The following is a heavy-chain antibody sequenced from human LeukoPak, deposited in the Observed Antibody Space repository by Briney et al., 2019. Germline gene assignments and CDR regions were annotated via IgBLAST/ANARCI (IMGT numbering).Heavy chain of an antibody. J-gene: IGHJ5*02. CDR2: IRSKAYGGTT. CDR1: GVTFGDYA. Sequence: GGSLRLSCTASGVTFGDYAMSWFRQAPGKGLEWVGFIRSKAYGGTTEYAASVKGRFTISRDDSKSIAYLQMNSLKTEDTAVYYCTRDRGSGSYEAYWFDPWGQGTLVTVSS. D-gene: IGHD1-26*01. CDR3: TRDRGSGSYEAYWFDP. V-gene: IGHV3-49*03.